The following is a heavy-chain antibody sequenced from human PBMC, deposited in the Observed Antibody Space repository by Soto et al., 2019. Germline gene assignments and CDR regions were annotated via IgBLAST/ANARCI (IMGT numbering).Heavy chain of an antibody. J-gene: IGHJ3*01. CDR1: GFIFSSYG. CDR3: AREVYGDYGDAFDL. D-gene: IGHD4-17*01. V-gene: IGHV3-33*01. Sequence: QVQLVESGGGVVQPGRSLRLSCAASGFIFSSYGMHWVRQAPGKGLEWVAGIWYDGSNEDYVDSVRGRFTISRDNSKNTLYLQMKSLRADDTALYYCAREVYGDYGDAFDLWGQGTKVTVSS. CDR2: IWYDGSNE.